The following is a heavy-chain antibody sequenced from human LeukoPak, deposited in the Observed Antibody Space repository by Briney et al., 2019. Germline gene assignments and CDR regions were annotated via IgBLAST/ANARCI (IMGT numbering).Heavy chain of an antibody. CDR2: ISSTSIYT. Sequence: GSLRLSCAASGFTFNTYTMNWVRQAPGKGLEWVSCISSTSIYTYYASSVKGRFTISRDNAKNSLYLQMNSLRAEDTAVYYCARDAWLADWGQGTLVTVSS. CDR1: GFTFNTYT. J-gene: IGHJ4*02. CDR3: ARDAWLAD. V-gene: IGHV3-21*01. D-gene: IGHD5-12*01.